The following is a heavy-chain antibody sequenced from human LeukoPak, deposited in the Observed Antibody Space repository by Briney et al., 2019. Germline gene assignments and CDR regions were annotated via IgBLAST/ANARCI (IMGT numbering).Heavy chain of an antibody. CDR2: IYHSGST. D-gene: IGHD2-15*01. J-gene: IGHJ4*02. Sequence: PSETLSLTCAVSSYSISSGYFWGWIRQPPGKGLEWTGSIYHSGSTYYNPSLKSRVTISVDTSKNQFSLKLSSVTAADTAVYYCARQGCSGGSCYSWGQGTLVTVSS. CDR1: SYSISSGYF. V-gene: IGHV4-38-2*01. CDR3: ARQGCSGGSCYS.